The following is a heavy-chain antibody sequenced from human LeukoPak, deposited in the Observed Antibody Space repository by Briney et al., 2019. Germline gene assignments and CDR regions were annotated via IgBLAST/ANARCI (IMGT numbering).Heavy chain of an antibody. J-gene: IGHJ4*02. D-gene: IGHD4-17*01. CDR3: ARVKYGDVDY. CDR1: GYMFAGYE. Sequence: GASAKVSCKASGYMFAGYEINWVRQSAGQGLEWLGWMNPNSGKADYAQKFQGRVTMTRNTSITTAYMTLSSLTSEDTAVYYCARVKYGDVDYWGKGTLVTVSS. V-gene: IGHV1-8*01. CDR2: MNPNSGKA.